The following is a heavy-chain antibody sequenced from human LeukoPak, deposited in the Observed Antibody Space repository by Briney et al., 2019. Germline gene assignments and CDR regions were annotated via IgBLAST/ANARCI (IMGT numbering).Heavy chain of an antibody. V-gene: IGHV1-69*01. J-gene: IGHJ6*04. CDR1: GGTFSSYA. Sequence: GSSVKVSCKASGGTFSSYAISWVRQAPRQGLEWMGGIIPIFGTANYAQKFQGGVTITADESTSTAYMELSSLRSEDTAVYYCARDRVPAAMRSYYGMDVWGKGTTVTVSS. CDR2: IIPIFGTA. D-gene: IGHD2-2*01. CDR3: ARDRVPAAMRSYYGMDV.